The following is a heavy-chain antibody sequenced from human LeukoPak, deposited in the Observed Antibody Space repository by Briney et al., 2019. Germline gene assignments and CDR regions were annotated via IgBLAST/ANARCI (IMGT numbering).Heavy chain of an antibody. V-gene: IGHV1-8*01. CDR1: GYTFTNYD. J-gene: IGHJ4*02. Sequence: ASVKVSCKASGYTFTNYDIIWVRQATGQGPEWVGWMSLSSGKAGYGQKFQGRVTMTTDTSTSTAYMELRSLRSDDTAVYYCAREHSSGWYRYFDYWGQGTLVTVSS. D-gene: IGHD6-19*01. CDR2: MSLSSGKA. CDR3: AREHSSGWYRYFDY.